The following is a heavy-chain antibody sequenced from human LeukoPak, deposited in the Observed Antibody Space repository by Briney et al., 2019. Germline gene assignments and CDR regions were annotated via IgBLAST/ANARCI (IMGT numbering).Heavy chain of an antibody. CDR1: SGSISSSSYS. V-gene: IGHV4-39*01. CDR3: ARHADSSGYLDAFDI. D-gene: IGHD3-22*01. J-gene: IGHJ3*02. Sequence: SETLSLTCTLSSGSISSSSYSWGCIRQPPGKGLEWLGSIYYSGSTNYNPSLESRVTISVDTSKNQFSLNLSSVTAADTAVYYCARHADSSGYLDAFDIWGQGTMVTVSS. CDR2: IYYSGST.